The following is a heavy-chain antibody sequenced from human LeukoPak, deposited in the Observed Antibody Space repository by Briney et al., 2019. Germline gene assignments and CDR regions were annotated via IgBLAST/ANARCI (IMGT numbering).Heavy chain of an antibody. D-gene: IGHD5-18*01. CDR3: ARGTVYTAMGN. CDR2: IYYSGST. CDR1: GGSFSIGGYY. J-gene: IGHJ4*02. V-gene: IGHV4-31*03. Sequence: SETLSLTCSVSGGSFSIGGYYWSWIRQHPGKGLEWIGYIYYSGSTYYNPSLKSRVAISIDTSKNQFSLKLSSVTAADTAVYYCARGTVYTAMGNWGQGTLVTVSS.